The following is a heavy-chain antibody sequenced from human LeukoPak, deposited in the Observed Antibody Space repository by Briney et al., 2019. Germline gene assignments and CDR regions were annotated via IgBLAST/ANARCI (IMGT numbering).Heavy chain of an antibody. D-gene: IGHD3-3*01. CDR3: AREELNYDPLGHFDY. CDR2: VSYSGTTT. Sequence: PGGSLRLSCAASGFTFNSYSIVWVRQAPGKGLEWVSYVSYSGTTTYYADSVKGRFTISRDNGKNSVSLQMDSLRDEDTAVYFCAREELNYDPLGHFDYWGQGTLVTVSS. J-gene: IGHJ4*02. V-gene: IGHV3-48*02. CDR1: GFTFNSYS.